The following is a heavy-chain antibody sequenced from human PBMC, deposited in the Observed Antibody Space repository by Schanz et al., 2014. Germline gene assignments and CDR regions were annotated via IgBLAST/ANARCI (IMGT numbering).Heavy chain of an antibody. CDR3: ARGGGRDGYNLAFDV. CDR1: GFTVNTNY. J-gene: IGHJ5*02. D-gene: IGHD5-12*01. Sequence: EVQLVESGGGMIQPGGSLRLSCAVSGFTVNTNYMSWVRQAPGKGLEWISSMYINRCSTEYADSVKGRFTISRDSSKNTLFLKMDTVSDEDAGVYLCARGGGRDGYNLAFDVWGQGTLVTVSS. V-gene: IGHV3-53*01. CDR2: MYINRCST.